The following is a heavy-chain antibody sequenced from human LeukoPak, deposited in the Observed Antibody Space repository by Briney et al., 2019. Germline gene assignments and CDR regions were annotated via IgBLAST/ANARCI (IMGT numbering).Heavy chain of an antibody. CDR3: ARDGGFCSGGFCYRLFDP. J-gene: IGHJ5*02. V-gene: IGHV3-23*01. CDR2: ISGSGGST. CDR1: GFTFSDYA. D-gene: IGHD2-15*01. Sequence: GGSLRLSCAASGFTFSDYAMTWVRQAPGKGLEWVSGISGSGGSTYSADSVKGRFTISRDNAKNSLYLQMNSLRAEDTAVYYCARDGGFCSGGFCYRLFDPWGQGTLVTVSS.